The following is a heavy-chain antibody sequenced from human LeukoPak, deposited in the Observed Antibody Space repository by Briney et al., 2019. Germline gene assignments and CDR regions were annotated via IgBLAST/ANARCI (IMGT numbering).Heavy chain of an antibody. D-gene: IGHD2/OR15-2a*01. CDR1: SGSITSNW. CDR2: IYHSGST. Sequence: SGTLSLTCVVSSGSITSNWWSWVRQPPGKGLEWIGEIYHSGSTTYNPSLKSRVTISIDTSKTQFSLKLSSVTAADTAVYYCASNGYYSVDYWGQGTLVTVSS. V-gene: IGHV4-4*02. CDR3: ASNGYYSVDY. J-gene: IGHJ4*02.